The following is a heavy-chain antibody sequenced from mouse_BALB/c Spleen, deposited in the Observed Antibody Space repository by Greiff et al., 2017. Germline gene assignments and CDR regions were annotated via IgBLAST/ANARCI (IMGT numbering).Heavy chain of an antibody. CDR1: GFTFSSYA. CDR3: ARDRGDSSGYWDY. J-gene: IGHJ2*01. D-gene: IGHD3-2*01. CDR2: ISSGGSYT. V-gene: IGHV5-9-4*01. Sequence: EVKVVVSGGGLVKPGGSLKLSCAASGFTFSSYAMSWVRQSPEKRLEWVAEISSGGSYTYYPDTVTGRFTISRDNAKNTLYLEMSSLRSEDTAMYYCARDRGDSSGYWDYWGQGTTLAVSS.